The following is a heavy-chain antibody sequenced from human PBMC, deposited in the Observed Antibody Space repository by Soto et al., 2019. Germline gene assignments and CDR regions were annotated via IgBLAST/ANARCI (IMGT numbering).Heavy chain of an antibody. J-gene: IGHJ6*02. CDR2: IYDGSNK. CDR3: AKEVWSGPMDV. V-gene: IGHV3-30*18. D-gene: IGHD3-3*01. Sequence: QVQLVESGGGVVQPGRSLRLSCAASGFTFSSYGMHWVRRAPGKGLEWVAVIYDGSNKYYGDSVKGRFTISRDNSKNTLYLQMNSLRAEDTAVYYCAKEVWSGPMDVWGQGTTVTVSS. CDR1: GFTFSSYG.